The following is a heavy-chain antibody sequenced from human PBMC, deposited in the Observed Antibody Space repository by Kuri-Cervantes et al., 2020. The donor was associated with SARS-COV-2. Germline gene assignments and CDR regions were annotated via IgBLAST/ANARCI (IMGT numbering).Heavy chain of an antibody. CDR3: VRFRYYDSSRNASDI. Sequence: ASVKVSCKASGYTFTSYDIHWVRQAPGQGLEWVGWINSNSGGTKYAQKFQGRVTMTRDTSITTAYMELSRLGSDDTAVYYCVRFRYYDSSRNASDIWGQGTMVTVSS. D-gene: IGHD3-22*01. J-gene: IGHJ3*02. CDR2: INSNSGGT. V-gene: IGHV1-2*02. CDR1: GYTFTSYD.